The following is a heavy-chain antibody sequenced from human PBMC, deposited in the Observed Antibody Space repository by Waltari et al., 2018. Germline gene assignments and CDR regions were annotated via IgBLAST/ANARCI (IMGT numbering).Heavy chain of an antibody. CDR2: INHSGST. CDR1: GGSFSGYY. J-gene: IGHJ6*02. V-gene: IGHV4-34*01. D-gene: IGHD4-4*01. CDR3: ARSTVTTIGYYYGMDV. Sequence: QVQLQQWGAGLLKPSETLSLTCAVYGGSFSGYYWSWIRQPPGKGLEWIGEINHSGSTNYNPSLKSRVTISVDTSKNQFSLKLSSVTAADTAVYYCARSTVTTIGYYYGMDVWGQGTTVTVSS.